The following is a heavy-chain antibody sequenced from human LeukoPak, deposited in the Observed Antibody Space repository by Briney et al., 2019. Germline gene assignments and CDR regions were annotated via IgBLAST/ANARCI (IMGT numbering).Heavy chain of an antibody. CDR3: ARAQSNYDFWSGYSTGAFDI. CDR1: GFTFSDYY. J-gene: IGHJ3*02. CDR2: ISSSGSTI. V-gene: IGHV3-11*01. Sequence: GGSLRLSCAASGFTFSDYYMSWIRQAPGKGLEWVSYISSSGSTIYYADSVKGRFTISRDNAKNSLYLQMNSLRAEDTAVYYCARAQSNYDFWSGYSTGAFDIWGQGTMVTVSS. D-gene: IGHD3-3*01.